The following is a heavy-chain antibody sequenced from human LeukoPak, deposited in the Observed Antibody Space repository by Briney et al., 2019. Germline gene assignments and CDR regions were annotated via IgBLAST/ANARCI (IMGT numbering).Heavy chain of an antibody. Sequence: SETLSLTCTVSGGSISSYYWSWIRQPPGKGLEWIGYIYYSGSTNYNPSLKSRVTISVDTSKNQFSLNLNSVTAADTAVYYCGIYYYNSSGYHDYWGQGALVTVSS. CDR2: IYYSGST. D-gene: IGHD3-22*01. CDR1: GGSISSYY. J-gene: IGHJ4*02. CDR3: GIYYYNSSGYHDY. V-gene: IGHV4-59*12.